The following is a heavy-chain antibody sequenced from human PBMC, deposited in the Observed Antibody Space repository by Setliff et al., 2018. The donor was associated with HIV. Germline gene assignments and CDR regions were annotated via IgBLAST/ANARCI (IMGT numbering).Heavy chain of an antibody. J-gene: IGHJ6*03. CDR3: AREAFDYTAYYYSYMNV. CDR2: INPSGGST. Sequence: ASVKVSCKASGYTFTNYDIHWVRQAPGQGLEWMGIINPSGGSTTYAQKFQGRVTMTRDTSTSTVYMELSSLRSEDTAVYYCAREAFDYTAYYYSYMNVWGKGTTXTVSS. V-gene: IGHV1-46*01. CDR1: GYTFTNYD. D-gene: IGHD4-4*01.